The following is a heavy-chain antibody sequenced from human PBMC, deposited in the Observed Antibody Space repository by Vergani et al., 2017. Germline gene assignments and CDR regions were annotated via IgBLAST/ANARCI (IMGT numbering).Heavy chain of an antibody. J-gene: IGHJ4*02. V-gene: IGHV4-30-2*05. CDR3: AREGYSYGYDY. Sequence: QLQLQESGSGLVKPSQTLSLTCAVSGGSISSGGYSWSWIRQPPGKGLEWIGYIYYSGSTYYNPSLKSRVTISVDTSKNQFSLKLSSVTAADTAVYYCAREGYSYGYDYWGQGTLVTVSS. CDR2: IYYSGST. CDR1: GGSISSGGYS. D-gene: IGHD5-18*01.